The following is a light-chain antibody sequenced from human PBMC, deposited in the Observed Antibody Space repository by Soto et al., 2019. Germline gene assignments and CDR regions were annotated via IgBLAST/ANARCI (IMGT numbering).Light chain of an antibody. CDR3: QQYGRP. Sequence: QSPATLSVSAREGGTLSCRASQGIGDTLAWYQHKAGQTPRLLIYGASSRATGIPDRFSGSGSGTDFTLTISRLEPEDFAVYYCQQYGRPFGQGTNVDIK. CDR1: QGIGDT. V-gene: IGKV3-20*01. CDR2: GAS. J-gene: IGKJ1*01.